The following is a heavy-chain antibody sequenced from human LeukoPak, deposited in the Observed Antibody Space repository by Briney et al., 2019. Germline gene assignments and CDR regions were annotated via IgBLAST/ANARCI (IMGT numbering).Heavy chain of an antibody. V-gene: IGHV3-7*01. J-gene: IGHJ4*02. CDR1: GFTFGTFW. CDR2: INQGGEA. CDR3: ARDKGGMVPFDH. D-gene: IGHD3-10*01. Sequence: GGSLRLSCEASGFTFGTFWMSWVRQAPGKGLEWVANINQGGEADYVDSVKGRFTIARDDSKNLLYLQMNSLRPEDTAMYFCARDKGGMVPFDHWGQGTLVTVSS.